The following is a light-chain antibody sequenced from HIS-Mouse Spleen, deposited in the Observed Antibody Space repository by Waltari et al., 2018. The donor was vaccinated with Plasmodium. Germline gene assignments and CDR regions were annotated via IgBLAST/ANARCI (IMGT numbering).Light chain of an antibody. CDR2: EVR. Sequence: QSALTQPASVSGSPAPSLTISCTGPTSYVGGYTFVSWYHQHPGKAPNLMTYEVRNRPSGGSNRFSGSKAGNTASLTISGLQAEDEADYYCSSYTSSSTRVFGGGTKLTVL. V-gene: IGLV2-14*01. J-gene: IGLJ3*02. CDR1: TSYVGGYTF. CDR3: SSYTSSSTRV.